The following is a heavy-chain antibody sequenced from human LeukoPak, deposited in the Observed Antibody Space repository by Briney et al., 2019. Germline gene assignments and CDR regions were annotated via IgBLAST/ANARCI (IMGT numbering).Heavy chain of an antibody. CDR3: ARGSMVRGVPYYYYYYMDV. CDR2: IIPIFGTA. CDR1: GGTFSSYA. D-gene: IGHD3-10*01. Sequence: SVKVSCKASGGTFSSYAISWVRQAPGQGLEWMGGIIPIFGTANYAQKLQGRVTMTTDTSTSTAYMELRSLRSDDTAVYYCARGSMVRGVPYYYYYYMDVWGKGTTVTVSS. J-gene: IGHJ6*03. V-gene: IGHV1-69*05.